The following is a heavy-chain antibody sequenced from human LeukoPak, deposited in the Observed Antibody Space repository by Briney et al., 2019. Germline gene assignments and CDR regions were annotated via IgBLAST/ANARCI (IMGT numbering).Heavy chain of an antibody. J-gene: IGHJ4*02. Sequence: GASVKVSCKASGYTFTSYYMHWVRQAPGQGLEWMGIISPSGGSTSYAQKFQGRVTMTRDASTSTVYMELSSLRSEDTAVYYCARDSYGDYVLDYWGQGTLVTVSS. CDR3: ARDSYGDYVLDY. V-gene: IGHV1-46*01. D-gene: IGHD4-17*01. CDR2: ISPSGGST. CDR1: GYTFTSYY.